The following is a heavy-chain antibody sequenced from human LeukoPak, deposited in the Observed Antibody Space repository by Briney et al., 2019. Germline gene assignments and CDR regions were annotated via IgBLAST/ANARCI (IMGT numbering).Heavy chain of an antibody. CDR1: GFTFSSYA. J-gene: IGHJ4*02. D-gene: IGHD6-19*01. V-gene: IGHV3-30-3*01. CDR2: ISYDGSNK. Sequence: EGSLRLSCAASGFTFSSYAMHWVRQAPGKGLEWVAVISYDGSNKYYADSVKGRFTISRDNSKNTLYLQMSSLRTEDTAIYYCTKDVVPDSGWDLDYWGQGTLVTVSS. CDR3: TKDVVPDSGWDLDY.